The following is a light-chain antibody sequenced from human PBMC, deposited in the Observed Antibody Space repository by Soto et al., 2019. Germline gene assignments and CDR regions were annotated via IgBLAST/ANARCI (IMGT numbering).Light chain of an antibody. V-gene: IGLV2-14*01. CDR1: SSDVGGYNY. CDR2: DVS. Sequence: QSVLTQPASVSGSPGQSITISCTGTSSDVGGYNYVSWYQQHPGKAPKLMIYDVSNRPSGVSNRFSGSKSGNTASLTISGLQAEDEADYYCSSYTTGTTLYVVFGGGTQLTVL. CDR3: SSYTTGTTLYVV. J-gene: IGLJ2*01.